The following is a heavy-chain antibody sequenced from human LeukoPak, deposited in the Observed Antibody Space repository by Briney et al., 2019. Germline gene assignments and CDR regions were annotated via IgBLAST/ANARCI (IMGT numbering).Heavy chain of an antibody. CDR2: INHSGST. J-gene: IGHJ5*02. D-gene: IGHD2-2*01. CDR1: GGSFSGYY. CDR3: ARGGYCSSTSCYRYWFDP. Sequence: SETLSLACAVYGGSFSGYYWSWIRRPPGKGLEWIGEINHSGSTNYNPSLKSRVTISVDTYKNQFSLKLSSVTAADTAVYYCARGGYCSSTSCYRYWFDPWGQGTLVTVSS. V-gene: IGHV4-34*01.